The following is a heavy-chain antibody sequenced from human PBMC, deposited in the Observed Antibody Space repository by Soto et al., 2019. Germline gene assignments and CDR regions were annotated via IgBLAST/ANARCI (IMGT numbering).Heavy chain of an antibody. V-gene: IGHV3-30-3*01. D-gene: IGHD3-10*01. CDR2: ISYDGSNK. CDR3: ARDTYYYGSGSYLNPYYYYYGMDV. CDR1: GFTFSSYA. Sequence: GGSLRLSCAASGFTFSSYAMHWVRQAPGKGLEWVAVISYDGSNKYYADSVKGRFTISRDNSKNTLYLQMNSLRAEDTAVYYCARDTYYYGSGSYLNPYYYYYGMDVWGQGTTVTVS. J-gene: IGHJ6*02.